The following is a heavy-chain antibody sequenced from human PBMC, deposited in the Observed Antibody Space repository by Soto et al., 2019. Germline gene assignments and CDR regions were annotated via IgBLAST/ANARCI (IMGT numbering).Heavy chain of an antibody. V-gene: IGHV4-59*01. Sequence: KTSETLSLTCTVSGGSISSYYWSWSRQPPGKGLEWIGYIYYSGSTNYNPSLKSRVTISVDTSKNQFSLKLNAVTAADTAVYYCARSQYDPGHPFDYWGQGTLVTVSS. CDR1: GGSISSYY. CDR3: ARSQYDPGHPFDY. CDR2: IYYSGST. J-gene: IGHJ4*02. D-gene: IGHD1-1*01.